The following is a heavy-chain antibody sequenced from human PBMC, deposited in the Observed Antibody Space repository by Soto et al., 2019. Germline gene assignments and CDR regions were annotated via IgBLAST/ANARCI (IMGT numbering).Heavy chain of an antibody. J-gene: IGHJ6*03. CDR2: TYYRSRWYN. CDR3: SGTTPHQYYYMDV. V-gene: IGHV6-1*01. CDR1: GDSVSSNSAA. Sequence: SQTLSLTCAISGDSVSSNSAAWNWIRLSPSRGLEWLARTYYRSRWYNDYAVSVRSRITVNPDTSKNQFSLQLTSVTPEDTAVYYCSGTTPHQYYYMDVWGKGTTVTVSS. D-gene: IGHD1-1*01.